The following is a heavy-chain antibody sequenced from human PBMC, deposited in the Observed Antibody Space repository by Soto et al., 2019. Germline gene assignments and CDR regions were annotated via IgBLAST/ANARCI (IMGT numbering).Heavy chain of an antibody. J-gene: IGHJ4*02. CDR3: AREGRGKKAGYNGLVSLGY. V-gene: IGHV1-69*06. CDR1: GSRFSNYV. CDR2: IIPIFNTT. Sequence: QVQLVQSGAEVKTPGSSLKVSCTVSGSRFSNYVISWVRQAPGHGLECLGRIIPIFNTTQYAQKFQGRVTITADKSTNTAALELSRLRSDDTAVYYCAREGRGKKAGYNGLVSLGYWGQGTLVTVSS. D-gene: IGHD2-2*02.